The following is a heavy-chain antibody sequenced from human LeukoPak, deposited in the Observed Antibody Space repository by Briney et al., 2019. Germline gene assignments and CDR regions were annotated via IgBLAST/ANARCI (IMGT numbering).Heavy chain of an antibody. V-gene: IGHV4-39*07. CDR1: GGSISSSSYY. CDR2: IYYSGST. D-gene: IGHD3-9*01. J-gene: IGHJ4*02. Sequence: SETLSLTCTVSGGSISSSSYYWGWIRQPPGKGLEWIGSIYYSGSTYYNPSLKSRVTISVDTSKNQFSLKLSSVTAADTAVYYCARDWVYDILTGYHKKAADYRGQGTLVTVSS. CDR3: ARDWVYDILTGYHKKAADY.